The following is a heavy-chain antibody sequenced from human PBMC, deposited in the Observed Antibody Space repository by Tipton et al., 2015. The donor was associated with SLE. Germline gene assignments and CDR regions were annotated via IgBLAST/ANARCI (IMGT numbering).Heavy chain of an antibody. V-gene: IGHV3-23*01. CDR2: ISGSGGST. Sequence: SLRLSCAASGFTFSSYAMSWVRQAPGKGLEWVSAISGSGGSTYYADSVKGRFTISRDNSKNTLYLQMNSLRAEDTAIYYCAGAVFGVVTDYYYYGMDVWGQGTTVTVSS. CDR1: GFTFSSYA. D-gene: IGHD3-3*01. J-gene: IGHJ6*02. CDR3: AGAVFGVVTDYYYYGMDV.